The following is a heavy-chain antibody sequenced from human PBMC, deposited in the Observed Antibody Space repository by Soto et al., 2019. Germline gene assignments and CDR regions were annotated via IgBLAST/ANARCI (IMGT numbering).Heavy chain of an antibody. CDR2: INHSGST. D-gene: IGHD3-22*01. CDR1: GGSFSGYY. V-gene: IGHV4-34*01. Sequence: PSETLSLTCAVYGGSFSGYYWSWIRQPPGKGLEWIGEINHSGSTNYNPSLKSRVTISVDTSKNQFSLKLSSVTAADTAVYYCARYLARLTMIVVAIDAFDIWGQGTVVTVSS. CDR3: ARYLARLTMIVVAIDAFDI. J-gene: IGHJ3*02.